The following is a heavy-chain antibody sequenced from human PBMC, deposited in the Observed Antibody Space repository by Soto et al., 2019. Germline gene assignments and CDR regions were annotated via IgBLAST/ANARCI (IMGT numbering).Heavy chain of an antibody. J-gene: IGHJ4*02. CDR2: IWYDGSNT. CDR1: GFTFRSYG. V-gene: IGHV3-33*01. CDR3: ARDQGHYDILTGYYTSQYYFDY. Sequence: GGSLRLSCAASGFTFRSYGMHWVRQAPGKGLEWVAIIWYDGSNTYHAESVKGRFTISRDNSKNTLYLQMNNLRDEDTAVYYCARDQGHYDILTGYYTSQYYFDYWGQGALVTVSS. D-gene: IGHD3-9*01.